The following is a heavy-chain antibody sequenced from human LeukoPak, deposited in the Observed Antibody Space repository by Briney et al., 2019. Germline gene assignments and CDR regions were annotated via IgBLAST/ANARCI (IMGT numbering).Heavy chain of an antibody. Sequence: GGSLRLSCAGSGFTFSSYEMNWVRQAPGKGLEWVSYISSSAGTTYYADSVKGRFTISSDNAKNSLYLQMNSLRAEDTAVYFCARQQQQLWYDWGQGTLVTVSS. CDR3: ARQQQQLWYD. CDR2: ISSSAGTT. J-gene: IGHJ4*02. CDR1: GFTFSSYE. V-gene: IGHV3-48*03. D-gene: IGHD5-18*01.